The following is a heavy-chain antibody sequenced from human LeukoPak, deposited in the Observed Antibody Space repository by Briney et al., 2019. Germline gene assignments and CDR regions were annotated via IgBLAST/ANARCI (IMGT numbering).Heavy chain of an antibody. CDR2: IYYSGTT. CDR3: AREDYCSGGSCYSGYFQH. D-gene: IGHD2-15*01. CDR1: GGSISSYY. V-gene: IGHV4-59*01. Sequence: PSETLSLTCTVSGGSISSYYRSWIRQPPGKGLEWIGYIYYSGTTNYNPSLKSRVTISVDTSKNQFSLKLSSVTAADTAVYYCAREDYCSGGSCYSGYFQHWGQGTLVTVSS. J-gene: IGHJ1*01.